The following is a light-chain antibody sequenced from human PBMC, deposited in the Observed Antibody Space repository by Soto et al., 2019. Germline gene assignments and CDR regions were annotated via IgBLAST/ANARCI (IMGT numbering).Light chain of an antibody. Sequence: QSALTQPGSVSGSPGQSITISCTGTSSDIGGYNYVSWYQQHPGKAPKLMIYEVTNRPSGVSTRFSGSKSGNTASLTISGLQAEDDADYYCCSFTSGNTADVFGTGTKVNVL. J-gene: IGLJ1*01. V-gene: IGLV2-14*01. CDR2: EVT. CDR1: SSDIGGYNY. CDR3: CSFTSGNTADV.